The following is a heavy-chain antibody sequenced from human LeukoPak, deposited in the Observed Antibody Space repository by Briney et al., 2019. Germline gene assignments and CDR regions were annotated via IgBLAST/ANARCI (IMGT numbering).Heavy chain of an antibody. CDR1: GYSNSSDYY. Sequence: SETLSLTCTVSGYSNSSDYYWGWHRQPPGKGLEWIGNIFHNGNTYYNPSLKSRVTISIDTSKKQFSLKLRTATAADTAVYYCARGQYSGYDRYYYYYMDVWGKGTTVTVSS. V-gene: IGHV4-38-2*02. J-gene: IGHJ6*03. D-gene: IGHD5-12*01. CDR3: ARGQYSGYDRYYYYYMDV. CDR2: IFHNGNT.